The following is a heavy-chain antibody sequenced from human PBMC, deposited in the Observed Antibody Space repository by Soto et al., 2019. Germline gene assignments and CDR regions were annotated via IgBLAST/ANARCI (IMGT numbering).Heavy chain of an antibody. V-gene: IGHV3-13*01. J-gene: IGHJ6*02. Sequence: EVQLVESGGGLVQPGGSLSLSCAASGFTLSGYDIHWVRQATGKGLEWVSGIGSAGETYYEDSVKGRFTISRENAKNSLYLQINSLRVGDTAGYYCTRKTPTKGMAVWGQGTTVTVSS. CDR3: TRKTPTKGMAV. CDR2: IGSAGET. CDR1: GFTLSGYD. D-gene: IGHD2-15*01.